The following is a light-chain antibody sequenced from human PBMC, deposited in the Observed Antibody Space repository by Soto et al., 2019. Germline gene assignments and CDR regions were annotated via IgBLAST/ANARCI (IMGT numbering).Light chain of an antibody. Sequence: EIVMTQSPATLSVSPGERATLSCRASQSVSSTLAWYQQKPGQAPRLLIYGASTRATGIPARFRASGSGTEFTLTISGLQSEDFAVYYCQQGNTRPISFGQGTRLEI. CDR1: QSVSST. J-gene: IGKJ5*01. CDR2: GAS. V-gene: IGKV3-15*01. CDR3: QQGNTRPIS.